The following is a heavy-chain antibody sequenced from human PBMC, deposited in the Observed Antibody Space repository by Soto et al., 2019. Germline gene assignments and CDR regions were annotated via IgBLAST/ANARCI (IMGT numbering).Heavy chain of an antibody. V-gene: IGHV4-59*01. J-gene: IGHJ5*01. CDR2: FYYSGST. CDR3: ARDQGVAGNIDWFDS. D-gene: IGHD6-19*01. Sequence: PSETLSLTCTVSGGSISSYYWSWIRQPPGKGLEWIGYFYYSGSTNYNPSLKSRVTISVDTSKNQFSLKLRSVTAADTAVYYCARDQGVAGNIDWFDSWGQGTLVTVSS. CDR1: GGSISSYY.